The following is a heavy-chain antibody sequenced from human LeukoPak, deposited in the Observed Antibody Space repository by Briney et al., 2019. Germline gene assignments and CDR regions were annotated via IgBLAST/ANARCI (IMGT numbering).Heavy chain of an antibody. D-gene: IGHD3-10*01. CDR1: GYTFSTYW. CDR3: ARLGPRNTILIGEFDY. CDR2: IYPRDSDA. V-gene: IGHV5-51*01. Sequence: GESLKISCKTSGYTFSTYWNGWVRQMPGKGLEWMGFIYPRDSDAKYSPSFQGQVIISADKSIKTAYLQWSSLQTSDTAMYYCARLGPRNTILIGEFDYWGQGTLVTVSS. J-gene: IGHJ4*02.